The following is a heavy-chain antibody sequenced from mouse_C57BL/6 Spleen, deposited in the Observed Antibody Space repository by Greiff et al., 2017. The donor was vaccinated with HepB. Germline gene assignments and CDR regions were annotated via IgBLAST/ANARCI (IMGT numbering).Heavy chain of an antibody. J-gene: IGHJ3*01. D-gene: IGHD2-4*01. CDR1: GFSFNTYA. Sequence: EVKLVESGGGLVQPKGSLKLSCAASGFSFNTYAMNWVRQAPGKGLEWVARIRSKSNNYATYYADSVKDRFTISRDDSESMLYLQMNNLKTEDTAMYYCVRNDYDCFAYWGQGTLVTVSA. CDR2: IRSKSNNYAT. CDR3: VRNDYDCFAY. V-gene: IGHV10-1*01.